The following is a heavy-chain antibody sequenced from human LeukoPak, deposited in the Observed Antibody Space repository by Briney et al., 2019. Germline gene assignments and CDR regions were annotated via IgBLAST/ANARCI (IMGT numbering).Heavy chain of an antibody. Sequence: SETLSLTCSVSGVSTGSQNFYWAWIRQPPGKGLEWIGNIYHTGSAYYSAALKSRVTISIDTSKDNFSLGLTSLTAADTAVYYCARLRDYGNLFFYFYMDVWGKGATVTVSS. CDR1: GVSTGSQNFY. CDR3: ARLRDYGNLFFYFYMDV. J-gene: IGHJ6*03. CDR2: IYHTGSA. V-gene: IGHV4-39*02. D-gene: IGHD4-17*01.